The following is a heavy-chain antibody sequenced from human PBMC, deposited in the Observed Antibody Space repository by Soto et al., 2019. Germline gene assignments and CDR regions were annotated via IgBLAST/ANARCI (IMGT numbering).Heavy chain of an antibody. CDR2: INPSGGSK. J-gene: IGHJ3*02. D-gene: IGHD6-13*01. CDR3: ARSPRIAAADSLVFDS. CDR1: GYTFTSYY. Sequence: SSVKASCKASGYTFTSYYMHWVRQAPGQGLEWMGIINPSGGSKSYAQKFQGRVTMTRDTSTSTVYMELSSLRSEDTAVYYCARSPRIAAADSLVFDSWGKRTRVTVSS. V-gene: IGHV1-46*01.